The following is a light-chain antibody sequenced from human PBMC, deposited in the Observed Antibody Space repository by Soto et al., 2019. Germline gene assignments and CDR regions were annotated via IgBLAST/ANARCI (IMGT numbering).Light chain of an antibody. CDR1: QSVLYSSNNKNY. CDR3: QQYYSTPWT. V-gene: IGKV4-1*01. Sequence: DIVMTQSPDSLAVSLGERATINCKSSQSVLYSSNNKNYLAWYQQKPGQPPKLLIYWASTRESGVPDRFSGSGCGTDFTLISSSLEGEEVAAYYCQQYYSTPWTFGQGTKVEIK. J-gene: IGKJ1*01. CDR2: WAS.